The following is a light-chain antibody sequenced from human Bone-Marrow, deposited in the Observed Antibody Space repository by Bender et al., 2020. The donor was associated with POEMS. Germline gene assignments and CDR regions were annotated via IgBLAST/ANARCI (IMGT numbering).Light chain of an antibody. V-gene: IGLV2-23*01. CDR3: CSYGSRSVM. J-gene: IGLJ3*02. CDR2: EGS. CDR1: SSDPNNYNY. Sequence: QSALTQPASVSGSPGQSITISCSGTSSDPNNYNYVSWYQQYPGKAPKVIIYEGSKRPSGVSYRFSGSKSGNTASLTITGLQAEDEADYYCCSYGSRSVMFGGGTKLTVL.